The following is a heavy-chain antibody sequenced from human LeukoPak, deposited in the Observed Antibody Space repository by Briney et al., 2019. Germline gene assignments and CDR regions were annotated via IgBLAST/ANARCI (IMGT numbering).Heavy chain of an antibody. D-gene: IGHD3-16*02. CDR3: ARHIGGGIEDMDV. CDR1: GGSIGAYY. V-gene: IGHV4-59*08. CDR2: IYVTGN. Sequence: PSETLSLTCTVSGGSIGAYYWSWVRQSPGKGLEWIGYIYVTGNRYNPYLQSRVTISVDTSRNQFFLKMSSVTAADTAVYYCARHIGGGIEDMDVWGKGTKATVSS. J-gene: IGHJ6*03.